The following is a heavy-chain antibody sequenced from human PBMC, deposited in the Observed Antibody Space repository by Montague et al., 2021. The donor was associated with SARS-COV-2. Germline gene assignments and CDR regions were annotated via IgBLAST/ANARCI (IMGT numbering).Heavy chain of an antibody. CDR3: ARGLRIAAAGTGSGYYYGMDV. V-gene: IGHV3-53*04. CDR1: GFTVSSNY. Sequence: SLRLSCAASGFTVSSNYMSWVRQAPGKGLEWVSVIYSGGSTYYAXSVKGRFTISRHNSKNTLHLQMNSLRAEDTAVYYCARGLRIAAAGTGSGYYYGMDVWGQGTTVTVSS. D-gene: IGHD6-13*01. CDR2: IYSGGST. J-gene: IGHJ6*02.